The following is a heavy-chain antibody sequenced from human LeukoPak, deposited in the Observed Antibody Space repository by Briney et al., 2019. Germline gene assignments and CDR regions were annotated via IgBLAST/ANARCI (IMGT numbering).Heavy chain of an antibody. J-gene: IGHJ4*02. Sequence: PSQTLSLTCTVSGGSISSGDYYWSWIRQPPGKGLEWIGYIYYSGSTYYNPSLKSRVTISVDTSKNQFSLKLSSVTAADTAVYYCARLNGNALAAGTVDYWGQGTLVTVSS. CDR1: GGSISSGDYY. CDR2: IYYSGST. CDR3: ARLNGNALAAGTVDY. D-gene: IGHD6-13*01. V-gene: IGHV4-30-4*08.